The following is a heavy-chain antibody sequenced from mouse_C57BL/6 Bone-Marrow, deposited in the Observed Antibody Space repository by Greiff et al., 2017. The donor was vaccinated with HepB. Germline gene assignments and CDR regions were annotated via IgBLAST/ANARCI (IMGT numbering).Heavy chain of an antibody. CDR2: IYPGSGST. D-gene: IGHD2-4*01. CDR1: GYTFTSYW. V-gene: IGHV1-55*01. CDR3: ASLTYYDYDVGAMDY. Sequence: QVQLQQPGAELVKPGASVKMSCKASGYTFTSYWITWVKQRPGQGLEWIGDIYPGSGSTNYNEKFKSKATLTVDTSSSTAYMQLSRLTSEDSAVYYCASLTYYDYDVGAMDYWGQGTSVTVSS. J-gene: IGHJ4*01.